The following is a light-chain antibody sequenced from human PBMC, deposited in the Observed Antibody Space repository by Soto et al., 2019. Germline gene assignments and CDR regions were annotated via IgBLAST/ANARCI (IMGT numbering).Light chain of an antibody. CDR3: SSYTSRNTGVV. CDR2: DVS. J-gene: IGLJ2*01. Sequence: QSALTQPASVSGSPGQSITISCTGTSSDVGGYDYVSWYQQHPGKVPKLMIYDVSNRPSGVSNRFSGSKSGNTASLTISGLRAEDEADYYCSSYTSRNTGVVFGGGTQLTVL. CDR1: SSDVGGYDY. V-gene: IGLV2-14*01.